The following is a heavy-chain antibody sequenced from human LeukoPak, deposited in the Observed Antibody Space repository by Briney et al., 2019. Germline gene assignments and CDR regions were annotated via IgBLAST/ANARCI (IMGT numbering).Heavy chain of an antibody. Sequence: GGSLRLSCAASGFTFSSYWMSWVRQAPGKGLEWVANIKQDGSEKYYVDSVKGRFTISRDNAKNSLYLQMNSLRAEDTAVYYCARHNAIPGYYSYYMDVWGKGTTVTVSS. D-gene: IGHD2-8*01. CDR3: ARHNAIPGYYSYYMDV. V-gene: IGHV3-7*01. CDR2: IKQDGSEK. J-gene: IGHJ6*03. CDR1: GFTFSSYW.